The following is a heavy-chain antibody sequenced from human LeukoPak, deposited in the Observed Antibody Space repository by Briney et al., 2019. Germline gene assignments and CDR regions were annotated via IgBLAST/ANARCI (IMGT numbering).Heavy chain of an antibody. Sequence: PSETLSLTCTVSGGSISSYYWSWIRQPPGKGLEWIGYIYYSGSTNYNPSLKSRVTISVDTPKNQFSLKLSSVIAADTAVYYCARTTEGYCSSASCFGFSYSYYMDVWGKGTTVTISS. CDR2: IYYSGST. CDR1: GGSISSYY. D-gene: IGHD2-2*01. V-gene: IGHV4-59*01. J-gene: IGHJ6*03. CDR3: ARTTEGYCSSASCFGFSYSYYMDV.